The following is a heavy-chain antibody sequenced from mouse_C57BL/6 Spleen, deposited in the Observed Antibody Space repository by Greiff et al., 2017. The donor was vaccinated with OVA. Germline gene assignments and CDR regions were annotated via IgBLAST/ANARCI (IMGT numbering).Heavy chain of an antibody. V-gene: IGHV1-22*01. CDR3: ARYGSIYQAWFAY. CDR1: GYTFTDYN. Sequence: DVQLQESGPELVKPGASVKMSCKASGYTFTDYNMHWVKQSHGKSLEWIGYINPNNGGTSYNQKFKGKATLTVNKSSSTAYMELRSLTSEDSAVYYCARYGSIYQAWFAYWGQGTLVTVSA. CDR2: INPNNGGT. J-gene: IGHJ3*01. D-gene: IGHD1-1*01.